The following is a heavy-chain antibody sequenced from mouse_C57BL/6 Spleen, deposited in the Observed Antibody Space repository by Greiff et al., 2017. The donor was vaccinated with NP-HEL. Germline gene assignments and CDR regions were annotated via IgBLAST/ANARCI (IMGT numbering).Heavy chain of an antibody. J-gene: IGHJ4*01. CDR3: AREGGYYAGRGYAMDY. Sequence: QVQLQQSGAELVMPGASVKLSCKASGYTFTSYWMHWVKQRPGQGLEWIGEIDPSDSYTNYNQKFKGKSTLTVDKSSSTAYMQLSSLTSEDSAVYYCAREGGYYAGRGYAMDYWGQGTSVTVSS. D-gene: IGHD1-1*01. CDR1: GYTFTSYW. CDR2: IDPSDSYT. V-gene: IGHV1-69*01.